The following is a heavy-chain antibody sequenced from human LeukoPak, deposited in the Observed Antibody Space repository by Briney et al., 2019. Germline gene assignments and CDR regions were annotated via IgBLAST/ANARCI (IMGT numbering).Heavy chain of an antibody. J-gene: IGHJ4*02. CDR1: GFIFRNYV. CDR2: ISNSGGST. V-gene: IGHV3-23*01. D-gene: IGHD6-6*01. Sequence: GGSLRLSCAASGFIFRNYVVAWVRQAPGKGLEWVSQISNSGGSTYYADSVKGRFTISRDNSKNTLYLQMNSLRAEDTAVYYCAKEGLNIATRDFFDSWGQGTLVTVTS. CDR3: AKEGLNIATRDFFDS.